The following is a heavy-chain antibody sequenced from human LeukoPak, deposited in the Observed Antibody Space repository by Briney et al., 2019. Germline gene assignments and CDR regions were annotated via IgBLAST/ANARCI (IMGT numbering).Heavy chain of an antibody. CDR1: GGSIASGDYS. CDR2: IYYSGST. CDR3: ARNYYDRSGYYRALDY. D-gene: IGHD3-22*01. Sequence: SQTLSLTCAVSGGSIASGDYSWSWIRQPPGKGLEWIGYIYYSGSTYYNPSLKSRLSISVDTSKNQFSLKLSSVAAADTAVYYCARNYYDRSGYYRALDYWGQGTLVTVSS. V-gene: IGHV4-30-4*07. J-gene: IGHJ4*02.